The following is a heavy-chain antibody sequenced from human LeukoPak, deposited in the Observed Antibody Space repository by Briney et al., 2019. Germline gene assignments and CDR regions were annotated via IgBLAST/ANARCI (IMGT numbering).Heavy chain of an antibody. CDR2: ISWNSGRI. V-gene: IGHV3-9*01. D-gene: IGHD6-13*01. Sequence: PGGSLRLSCTASGFTFDDYAMHWVRQAPGKGLEWVSGISWNSGRIGYADSVKGRFTISRDNAKNSLYLQMNSLRAEDTAVYYCARVGRLIAAAVFDYWGQGTLVTVSS. J-gene: IGHJ4*02. CDR1: GFTFDDYA. CDR3: ARVGRLIAAAVFDY.